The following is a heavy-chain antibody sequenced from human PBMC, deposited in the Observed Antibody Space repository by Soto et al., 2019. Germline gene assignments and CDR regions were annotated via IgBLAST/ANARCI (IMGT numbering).Heavy chain of an antibody. CDR2: ISGSGGST. J-gene: IGHJ4*02. D-gene: IGHD6-19*01. CDR1: GFTFSSYA. CDR3: AKVARDSSGWYPRGGFDY. Sequence: GGSLRLSCAASGFTFSSYAMSWVRQAPGKGLEWVSAISGSGGSTYYADSVKGRFTISRGNSKNTLYLQMNSLRAEDTAVYYCAKVARDSSGWYPRGGFDYWGQGTLVTVSS. V-gene: IGHV3-23*01.